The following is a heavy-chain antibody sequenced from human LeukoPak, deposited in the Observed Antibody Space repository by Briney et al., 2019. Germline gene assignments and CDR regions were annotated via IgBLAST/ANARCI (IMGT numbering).Heavy chain of an antibody. V-gene: IGHV3-30-3*01. CDR2: ITDDGTNK. CDR3: ARDLSGWFSIDY. CDR1: GFTFSRHA. J-gene: IGHJ4*02. D-gene: IGHD6-13*01. Sequence: PGGSLRLSCAASGFTFSRHAMHWVRQAPGQGLEWLAVITDDGTNKYHADSVKCRFTISRDSSKNTVYLQMNSLSTEDTAVYYCARDLSGWFSIDYWGQGTLVTVSS.